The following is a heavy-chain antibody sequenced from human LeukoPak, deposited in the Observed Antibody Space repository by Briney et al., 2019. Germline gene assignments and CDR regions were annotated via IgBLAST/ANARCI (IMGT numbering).Heavy chain of an antibody. CDR3: ARAGGIVGAIDFDY. J-gene: IGHJ4*02. CDR2: INHSGST. V-gene: IGHV4-34*01. D-gene: IGHD1-26*01. CDR1: GGSFSGYY. Sequence: SETLSLTCGVYGGSFSGYYWSWIRQPPGKGLEWIGEINHSGSTNYNPSLKSRVTISVDTSKNQFSLKLSSVTAADTAAYYCARAGGIVGAIDFDYWGQGTLVTVSS.